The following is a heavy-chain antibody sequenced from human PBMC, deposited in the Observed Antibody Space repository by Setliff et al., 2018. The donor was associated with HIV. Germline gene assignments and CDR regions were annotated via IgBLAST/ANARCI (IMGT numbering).Heavy chain of an antibody. Sequence: ASVKVSCKASGYTFSNYAIHWVRQAPGQRLEWMGWINADNGNTKYSQKFQGRVTITRDTSASTAYMDLSSLRFEDTAVYYCARDTYNFWSAYYKAGFDPWGQGTLVTVS. V-gene: IGHV1-3*01. CDR1: GYTFSNYA. D-gene: IGHD3-3*01. CDR2: INADNGNT. CDR3: ARDTYNFWSAYYKAGFDP. J-gene: IGHJ5*02.